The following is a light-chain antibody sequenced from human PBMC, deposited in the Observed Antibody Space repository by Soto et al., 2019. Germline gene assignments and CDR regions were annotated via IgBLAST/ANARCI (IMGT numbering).Light chain of an antibody. Sequence: QSVLTQPPSASGTPGQRVTIPCSGSSSNIGTYSVNWYQQLPGAAPKLLIYTNNQRPSGVPDRFSGSKSGTSASLAISGLQSGDEANYYCAAWDDSLNGVVFGGGTKLTVL. J-gene: IGLJ2*01. V-gene: IGLV1-44*01. CDR1: SSNIGTYS. CDR2: TNN. CDR3: AAWDDSLNGVV.